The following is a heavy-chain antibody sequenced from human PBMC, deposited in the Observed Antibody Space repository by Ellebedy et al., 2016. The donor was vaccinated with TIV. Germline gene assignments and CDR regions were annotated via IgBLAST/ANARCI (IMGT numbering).Heavy chain of an antibody. V-gene: IGHV3-23*01. Sequence: GESLKISXAASGFSFSWHWMHWVRQAPGKGLEWVSTISGSGGSTYYADSVKGRFTISRDNSKNTLYLQMNSLRAEDTAVYYCTKGFYDLAPLADYWGQGTLVTVSS. CDR1: GFSFSWHW. CDR2: ISGSGGST. CDR3: TKGFYDLAPLADY. J-gene: IGHJ4*02. D-gene: IGHD2/OR15-2a*01.